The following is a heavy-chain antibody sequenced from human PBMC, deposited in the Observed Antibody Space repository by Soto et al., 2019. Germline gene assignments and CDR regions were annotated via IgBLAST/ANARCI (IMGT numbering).Heavy chain of an antibody. CDR3: ARDNWNYFVRKQPLYFDY. J-gene: IGHJ4*02. D-gene: IGHD1-7*01. V-gene: IGHV4-34*01. CDR1: GGSFSGYY. Sequence: SETLSLTCAVYGGSFSGYYWSWIRQPPGKGLEWIGEINHSGSTNYNPSLKSRVTISVDTSKNQFSLKLSSVTAADTAVYYCARDNWNYFVRKQPLYFDYWGQGTLVTVSS. CDR2: INHSGST.